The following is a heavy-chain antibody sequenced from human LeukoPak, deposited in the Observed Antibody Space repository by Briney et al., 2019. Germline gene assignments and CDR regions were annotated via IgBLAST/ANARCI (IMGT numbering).Heavy chain of an antibody. D-gene: IGHD5-24*01. CDR1: GGTFSSYA. CDR2: IIPIFGTA. CDR3: ARGGGYNYPDYYYYYMDV. J-gene: IGHJ6*03. V-gene: IGHV1-69*05. Sequence: SVKVSCKASGGTFSSYAISWVRQAPGQGLEWMGGIIPIFGTANYAQKFQGRVTITTDESTSTAYMELSSLRSEDTAVYYCARGGGYNYPDYYYYYMDVWGKGTAVTVSS.